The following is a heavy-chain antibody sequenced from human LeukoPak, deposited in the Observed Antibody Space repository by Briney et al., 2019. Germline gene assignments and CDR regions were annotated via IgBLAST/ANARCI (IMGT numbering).Heavy chain of an antibody. CDR3: AKVFPYCGGDCYSGYFDY. CDR2: ISGRGGTT. J-gene: IGHJ4*02. CDR1: GFTFSNYA. V-gene: IGHV3-23*01. D-gene: IGHD2-21*02. Sequence: GGSLSLSCAASGFTFSNYALSWVRQAPGKGLEWVSTISGRGGTTSYVDSVKGRFTISRDNSKNTIYLQMNSLRAEDTAVYYCAKVFPYCGGDCYSGYFDYWGRGTLVTVSS.